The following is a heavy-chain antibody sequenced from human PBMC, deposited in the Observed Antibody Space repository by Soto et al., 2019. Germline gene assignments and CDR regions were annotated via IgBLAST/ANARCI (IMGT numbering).Heavy chain of an antibody. CDR3: ARSGRSYYFDY. CDR1: GFTFSDHY. J-gene: IGHJ4*02. D-gene: IGHD1-26*01. Sequence: GGSLRLSCAASGFTFSDHYMDWVRQAPGKGLEWVGRTRNKANSYTTEYAASVKGRFTISRDDSKNSLYLQMNSLKTEDTAVYYCARSGRSYYFDYWGQGTLVTVSS. CDR2: TRNKANSYTT. V-gene: IGHV3-72*01.